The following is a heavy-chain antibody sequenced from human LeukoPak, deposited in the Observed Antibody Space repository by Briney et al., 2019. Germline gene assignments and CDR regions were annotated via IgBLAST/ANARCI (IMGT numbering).Heavy chain of an antibody. CDR2: INPSAGST. CDR1: GYTFTGYY. J-gene: IGHJ4*02. Sequence: ASVKVSCKASGYTFTGYYLHWVRQAPGQGLEWMGMINPSAGSTSYAQKFQGRVSMTRDTSTSTVYMELSSLRSEDTAVYYCARVSYYDSGGYYLAYWGQGTLVTVSS. V-gene: IGHV1-46*01. CDR3: ARVSYYDSGGYYLAY. D-gene: IGHD3-22*01.